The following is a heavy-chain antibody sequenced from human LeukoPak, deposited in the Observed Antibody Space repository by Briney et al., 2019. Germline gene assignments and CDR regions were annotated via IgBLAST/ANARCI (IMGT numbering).Heavy chain of an antibody. CDR1: GFTFSGSA. Sequence: PGGSLRLSCAASGFTFSGSAMHWVRQASGKGLEWVGRIRSKANSYATAYAASVKGRFTISRDDSKNTAYLQMNSLKTEDTAVYYCTRSFTVRTSLDYGGQGTLVTVSS. V-gene: IGHV3-73*01. CDR3: TRSFTVRTSLDY. J-gene: IGHJ4*02. CDR2: IRSKANSYAT. D-gene: IGHD4-11*01.